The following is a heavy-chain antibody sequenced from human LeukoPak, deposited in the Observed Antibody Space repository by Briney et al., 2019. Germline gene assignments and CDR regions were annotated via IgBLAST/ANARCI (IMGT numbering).Heavy chain of an antibody. CDR3: ARENYDFWSDYYTLLFDI. V-gene: IGHV3-7*01. CDR2: IKQDGSEK. D-gene: IGHD3-3*01. Sequence: QTGGSLRLSCAASGFTFSSYWMSWVRQAPGKGLEWVANIKQDGSEKYYVDSVKGRFTISRDNAKNSLYLQMNSLRAEDTAVYYCARENYDFWSDYYTLLFDIWGQGTMVTVSS. CDR1: GFTFSSYW. J-gene: IGHJ3*02.